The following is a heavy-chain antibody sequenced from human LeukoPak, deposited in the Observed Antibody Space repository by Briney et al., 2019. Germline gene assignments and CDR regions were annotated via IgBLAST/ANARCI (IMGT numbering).Heavy chain of an antibody. V-gene: IGHV3-9*03. CDR2: ISWNSGTI. D-gene: IGHD6-13*01. CDR1: GFTFDDYA. J-gene: IGHJ6*03. Sequence: PAGSLRLSCAASGFTFDDYAMHWVRQAPGKGLEWVSGISWNSGTIVYAESVKGRFTISRDNAKNSLYLQMNSLRAEDMALYYCAKGAAAGNHYYFMDVWGEGTAVTVSS. CDR3: AKGAAAGNHYYFMDV.